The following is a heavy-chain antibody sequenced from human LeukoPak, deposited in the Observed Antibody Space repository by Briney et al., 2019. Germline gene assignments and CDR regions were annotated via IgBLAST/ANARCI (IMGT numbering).Heavy chain of an antibody. CDR3: TLTMIVVARSHFDY. D-gene: IGHD3-22*01. CDR2: IRSKGHGGTT. J-gene: IGHJ4*02. Sequence: GGSLRLSCTASGFTFGEYGMSWVSQAPGKGLEWIGFIRSKGHGGTTEYAASVKGGFTISRDDSKSIAYLQLNSLKTEDTAVYYCTLTMIVVARSHFDYWGQGTLVTVSS. CDR1: GFTFGEYG. V-gene: IGHV3-49*04.